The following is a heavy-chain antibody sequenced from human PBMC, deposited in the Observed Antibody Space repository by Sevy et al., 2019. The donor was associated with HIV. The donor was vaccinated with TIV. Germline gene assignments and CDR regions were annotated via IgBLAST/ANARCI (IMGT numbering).Heavy chain of an antibody. J-gene: IGHJ6*02. CDR1: GFTFRSYE. V-gene: IGHV3-48*03. CDR2: IYASGSPI. CDR3: ARKVGYYYYYGMDV. Sequence: GGSLRLSCEGSGFTFRSYEMNWVRQAPGKGLEWISYIYASGSPIYYSDSVRGRFTISRDDAKNSLYLQMDDLRVDDTATYYGARKVGYYYYYGMDVWGQGTTVTVSS.